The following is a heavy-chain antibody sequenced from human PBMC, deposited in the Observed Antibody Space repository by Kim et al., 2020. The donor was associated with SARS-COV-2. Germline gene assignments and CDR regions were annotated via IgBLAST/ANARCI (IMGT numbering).Heavy chain of an antibody. D-gene: IGHD3-22*01. J-gene: IGHJ1*01. CDR2: MSFDRGAI. V-gene: IGHV3-30-3*01. CDR1: GFSLSNYG. Sequence: GGSLRLSCAASGFSLSNYGMHWVRQAPGKGLEWVTVMSFDRGAIFYAYSVKGRVTISIDNAKNKLSLHMNIHRTDTTAAAVCSSRRGDTYGFYLWGKGT. CDR3: SSRRGDTYGFYL.